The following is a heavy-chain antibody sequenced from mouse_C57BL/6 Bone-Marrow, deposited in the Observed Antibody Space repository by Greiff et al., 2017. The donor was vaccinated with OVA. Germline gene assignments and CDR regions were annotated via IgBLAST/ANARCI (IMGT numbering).Heavy chain of an antibody. Sequence: VQLQQSGAELVKPGASVKISCKASGYTFTDYYINWVKQRPGQGLEWIGWIFPGSGSTYYNEKFKGKATLTVDKSSSTAYMLLSSLTSEDSAVYFCARSEDYYGSSPYWYFDVWGTGTTVTVSS. CDR2: IFPGSGST. CDR1: GYTFTDYY. D-gene: IGHD1-1*01. J-gene: IGHJ1*03. V-gene: IGHV1-75*01. CDR3: ARSEDYYGSSPYWYFDV.